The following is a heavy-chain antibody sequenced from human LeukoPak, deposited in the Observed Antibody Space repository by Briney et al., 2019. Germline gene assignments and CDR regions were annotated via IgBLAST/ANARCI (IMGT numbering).Heavy chain of an antibody. CDR3: ARAPLTGIAAAGQLFDY. D-gene: IGHD6-13*01. V-gene: IGHV3-64*01. CDR2: ISSNGGST. CDR1: GFTFSSYA. Sequence: GGSLRLSCAASGFTFSSYAMHWVRQAPGKGLEYVSAISSNGGSTYYANSVKGRFTISRDNSKNTLYLQMGSLRAEDMAVYYCARAPLTGIAAAGQLFDYWGQGTLVTVSS. J-gene: IGHJ4*02.